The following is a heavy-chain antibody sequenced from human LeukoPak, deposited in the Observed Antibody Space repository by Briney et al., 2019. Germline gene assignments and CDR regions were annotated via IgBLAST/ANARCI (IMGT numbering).Heavy chain of an antibody. V-gene: IGHV4-59*01. Sequence: YIYYSGSTNYNPSLKSRVTISVDTSKNQFSLKLSSVTAADTAVYYCAREKGYYGSGSYIRTIDYWGQGTLVTVSS. D-gene: IGHD3-10*01. CDR2: IYYSGST. J-gene: IGHJ4*02. CDR3: AREKGYYGSGSYIRTIDY.